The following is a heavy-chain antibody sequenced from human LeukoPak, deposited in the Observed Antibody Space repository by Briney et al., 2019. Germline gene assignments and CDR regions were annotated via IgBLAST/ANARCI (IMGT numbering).Heavy chain of an antibody. V-gene: IGHV4-39*07. Sequence: SETLSLTCTVSGGSISSSSYYWGWIRQPPGKGLEWIGSIYYSGSTYYNPSLKSRVTISVDTSKNQFSLKLSSVTAADTAVYYCARDVHSSSSLRAFDIWGQGTMVTVSS. CDR1: GGSISSSSYY. J-gene: IGHJ3*02. D-gene: IGHD3-22*01. CDR2: IYYSGST. CDR3: ARDVHSSSSLRAFDI.